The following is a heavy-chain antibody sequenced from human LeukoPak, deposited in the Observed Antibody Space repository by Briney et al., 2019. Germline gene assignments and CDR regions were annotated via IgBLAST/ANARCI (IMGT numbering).Heavy chain of an antibody. J-gene: IGHJ4*02. Sequence: SQTPSLTCTVSGGSISSGGYYWSWIRQHPGQGLEWIGYIYYSGSTYYNPSLKSRVTISVDTSKNQFSLKLSSVTAADTAVYYCARRRGVVVGHWGQGTLVTVSS. D-gene: IGHD2-21*01. CDR2: IYYSGST. CDR1: GGSISSGGYY. CDR3: ARRRGVVVGH. V-gene: IGHV4-31*03.